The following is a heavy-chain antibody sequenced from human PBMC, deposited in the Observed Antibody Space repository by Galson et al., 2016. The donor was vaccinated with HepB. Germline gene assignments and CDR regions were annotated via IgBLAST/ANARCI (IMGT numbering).Heavy chain of an antibody. CDR2: ISSSGSSM. J-gene: IGHJ6*03. V-gene: IGHV3-48*02. CDR3: ARDIRWYGDYRDG. Sequence: SLRLSCAASGFIFSTYSLNWVRQAPGKGLEWVSYISSSGSSMYYAESVKGRFTISRANAKNSLYLQMNSRRDEDTAVYYCARDIRWYGDYRDGWGKGTTVTVS. D-gene: IGHD6-13*01. CDR1: GFIFSTYS.